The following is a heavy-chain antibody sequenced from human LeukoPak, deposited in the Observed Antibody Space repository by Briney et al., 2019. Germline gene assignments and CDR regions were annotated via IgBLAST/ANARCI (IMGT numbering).Heavy chain of an antibody. J-gene: IGHJ4*02. CDR3: AKIALYYDFWSGYLHFDY. D-gene: IGHD3-3*01. V-gene: IGHV3-23*01. CDR2: ISGGGAST. Sequence: GGSLRLSCAASGFTFSNYPMSWVRQAPGKGLEWVSAISGGGASTYYTDSVKGRFTISRDNSKNTLYLQMNSLRAEDTAVYYCAKIALYYDFWSGYLHFDYWGQGTLVTVSS. CDR1: GFTFSNYP.